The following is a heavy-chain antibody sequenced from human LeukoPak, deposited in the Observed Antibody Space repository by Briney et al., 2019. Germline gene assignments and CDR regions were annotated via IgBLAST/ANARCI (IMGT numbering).Heavy chain of an antibody. CDR3: ARDRGDDTVSYFDY. CDR1: GFTFSSYG. V-gene: IGHV1-18*01. Sequence: GASVKVSCKTSGFTFSSYGIAWVRQAPGHGPEWMGWISNHNGNTNYARKFQGRITMTTDTSTGTGFMELRSLESDDTAVYYCARDRGDDTVSYFDYWGQGTLVTVSS. D-gene: IGHD3-22*01. J-gene: IGHJ4*02. CDR2: ISNHNGNT.